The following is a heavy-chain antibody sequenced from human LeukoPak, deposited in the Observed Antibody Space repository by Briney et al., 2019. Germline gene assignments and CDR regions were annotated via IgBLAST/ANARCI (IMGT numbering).Heavy chain of an antibody. Sequence: PSETLSLTCTVSSASTSTHHWSWIRQPPGKGLEWIGDLFNNGGTSYNASLKSRVTISLGTSKKQVSLEVRSVTAADTAVYYCARLNVLNNSVLHHFDRWGQGTLVTVSS. V-gene: IGHV4-59*08. CDR2: LFNNGGT. CDR3: ARLNVLNNSVLHHFDR. D-gene: IGHD1/OR15-1a*01. CDR1: SASTSTHH. J-gene: IGHJ4*02.